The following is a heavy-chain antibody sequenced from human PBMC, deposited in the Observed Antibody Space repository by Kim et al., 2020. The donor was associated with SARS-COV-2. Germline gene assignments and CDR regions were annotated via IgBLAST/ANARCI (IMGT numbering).Heavy chain of an antibody. V-gene: IGHV3-30*04. CDR3: ARDIFLSGIYYNVIEGGFDY. J-gene: IGHJ4*02. CDR1: GFTFNSYA. D-gene: IGHD3-10*01. CDR2: VSNDGSNK. Sequence: GGSLRLSCAASGFTFNSYAMHWVRPAPGKGLEWVAVVSNDGSNKYYADSVKGRFTISRDNSKNTLYLQMNSLRPGDTAVYYCARDIFLSGIYYNVIEGGFDYWGQGTLVTVSS.